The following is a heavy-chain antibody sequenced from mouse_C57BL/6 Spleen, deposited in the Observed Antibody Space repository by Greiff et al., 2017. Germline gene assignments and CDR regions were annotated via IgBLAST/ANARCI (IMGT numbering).Heavy chain of an antibody. CDR3: ARPYDYDGGGLAMDY. CDR1: GYTFTSSW. V-gene: IGHV1-64*01. Sequence: VQLQQPGAELVKPGASVKLSCKASGYTFTSSWMHWVKQRPGQGLAWIGMIHPNSGSTNYNEKFKSKATLTVDNSSSTAYMQLSSLTSEDSAVYYCARPYDYDGGGLAMDYWGQGTSVTVSA. D-gene: IGHD2-4*01. J-gene: IGHJ4*01. CDR2: IHPNSGST.